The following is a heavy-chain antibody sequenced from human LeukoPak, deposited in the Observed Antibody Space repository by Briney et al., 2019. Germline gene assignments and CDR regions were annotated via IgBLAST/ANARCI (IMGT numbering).Heavy chain of an antibody. J-gene: IGHJ6*02. D-gene: IGHD1-7*01. V-gene: IGHV3-43*02. CDR2: ISGDGGST. CDR1: GFTFDDYA. Sequence: GGSLRLSCAASGFTFDDYAMHWVRQAPGKGLEWVSLISGDGGSTHYADSVKGRFTISRDNSKNSLYLQMNSLRTEDTALYYCAKDISGTQYYYYYYGMDVWGQGTTVTVSS. CDR3: AKDISGTQYYYYYYGMDV.